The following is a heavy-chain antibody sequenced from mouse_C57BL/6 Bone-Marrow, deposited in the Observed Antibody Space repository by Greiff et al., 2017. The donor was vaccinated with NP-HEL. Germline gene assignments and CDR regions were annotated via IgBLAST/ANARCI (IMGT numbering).Heavy chain of an antibody. Sequence: EVKLVESGGGLVQPGGSLKLSCAASGFTFSDYYMYWVRQTPEKRLEWVAYISNGGGSTYYPDTVKGRFTISRDNAKNTRYLQMSRLKSEDTAMYYCASLITTVVAEGDAMDYWGQGTSVTVSS. V-gene: IGHV5-12*01. J-gene: IGHJ4*01. D-gene: IGHD1-1*01. CDR1: GFTFSDYY. CDR3: ASLITTVVAEGDAMDY. CDR2: ISNGGGST.